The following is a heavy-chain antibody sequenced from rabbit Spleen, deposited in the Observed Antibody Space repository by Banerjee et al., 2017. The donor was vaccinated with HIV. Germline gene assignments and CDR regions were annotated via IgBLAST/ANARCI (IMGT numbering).Heavy chain of an antibody. V-gene: IGHV1S40*01. CDR3: ARDLAGVIGWNFSL. J-gene: IGHJ4*01. D-gene: IGHD4-1*01. CDR1: GFSFSSRYC. CDR2: IHAGSSAST. Sequence: QSLEESGGDLVKPGASLTLSCTASGFSFSSRYCMCWVRQAPGKGLEWIACIHAGSSASTYYANWAKGRFTVSKASSTTVTLQMTSVTAADTATYFCARDLAGVIGWNFSLWGPGTLVTVS.